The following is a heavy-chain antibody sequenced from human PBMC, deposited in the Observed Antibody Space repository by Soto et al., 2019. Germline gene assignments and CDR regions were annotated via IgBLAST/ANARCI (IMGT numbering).Heavy chain of an antibody. Sequence: GGSLRLSCAASGFTFSSYGMHWVRQAPGKGLEWVAVIWYDGSNKYYADSVKGRFTISRDNSKNTLYLQMNSLRAEDTAVYYCARDPGYCTNGVCQYYYYYYMDVWGKGTTVTVSS. CDR3: ARDPGYCTNGVCQYYYYYYMDV. J-gene: IGHJ6*03. CDR2: IWYDGSNK. D-gene: IGHD2-8*01. CDR1: GFTFSSYG. V-gene: IGHV3-33*01.